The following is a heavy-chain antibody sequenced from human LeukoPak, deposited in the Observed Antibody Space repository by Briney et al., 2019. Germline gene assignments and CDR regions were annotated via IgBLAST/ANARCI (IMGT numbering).Heavy chain of an antibody. CDR3: AKDDYYGSGSYYQRPNWFDP. V-gene: IGHV3-23*01. J-gene: IGHJ5*02. CDR2: ISGSGGST. D-gene: IGHD3-10*01. Sequence: GGSLRLSCAASGFTFSSYAMSWVRQAPGKGLEWVSAISGSGGSTYYADSVKGRFTISRDNSKNTLNLQMNSLRAEDTAVYYCAKDDYYGSGSYYQRPNWFDPWGQGTLVTVSS. CDR1: GFTFSSYA.